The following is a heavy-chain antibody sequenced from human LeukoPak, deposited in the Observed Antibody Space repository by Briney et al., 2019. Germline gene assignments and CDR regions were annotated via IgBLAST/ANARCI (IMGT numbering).Heavy chain of an antibody. Sequence: ADTLSLMCSVWGPSIRSYYWGWIRQPPGKGRGWVGYIYYTGTTNYNTSFKSRVTISVDTSKNQFSLKLSSVTAADTAVYYCGRHACGDYVFLDEYFDYWGQGTMVTVPS. CDR1: GPSIRSYY. J-gene: IGHJ4*02. CDR3: GRHACGDYVFLDEYFDY. D-gene: IGHD4-17*01. CDR2: IYYTGTT. V-gene: IGHV4-59*08.